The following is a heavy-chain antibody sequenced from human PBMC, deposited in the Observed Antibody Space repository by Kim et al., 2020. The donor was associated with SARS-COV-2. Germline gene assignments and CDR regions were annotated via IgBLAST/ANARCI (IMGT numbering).Heavy chain of an antibody. D-gene: IGHD4-17*01. CDR3: AKPGRDDYGDWYFDY. V-gene: IGHV3-30*18. J-gene: IGHJ4*02. CDR1: GFTFSSYG. Sequence: GGSLRLSCAASGFTFSSYGMHWVRQAPGKGLEWVAVISYDGSNKYYADSVKGRFTISRDNSKNTLYLQMNSLRAEDTAVYYCAKPGRDDYGDWYFDYWGQGTLVTVSS. CDR2: ISYDGSNK.